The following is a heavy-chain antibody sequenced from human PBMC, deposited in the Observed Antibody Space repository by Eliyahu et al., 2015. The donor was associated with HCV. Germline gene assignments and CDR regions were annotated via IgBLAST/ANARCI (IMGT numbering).Heavy chain of an antibody. CDR1: GFSLSNXRMG. Sequence: QVTLKESGPVLVKPTETLTLTCTVSGFSLSNXRMGVSWIRQPPGKALEWLAHIFSNDEKSYSTSLKSRLTISKDTSKSQVVLTMTNMDPVDTATYYCARIHTPYCSSTSCYGVGYYFDYWGQGTLVTVSS. CDR2: IFSNDEK. D-gene: IGHD2-2*01. CDR3: ARIHTPYCSSTSCYGVGYYFDY. J-gene: IGHJ4*02. V-gene: IGHV2-26*01.